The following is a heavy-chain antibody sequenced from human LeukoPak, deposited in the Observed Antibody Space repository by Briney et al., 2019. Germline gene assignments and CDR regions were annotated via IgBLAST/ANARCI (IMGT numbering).Heavy chain of an antibody. V-gene: IGHV4-59*01. J-gene: IGHJ3*02. Sequence: SETLSLTCTVSSGSISSYYWSWIRQPPGKGLEWIGYIYYSGGTNYNPSLKSRVTISVDTSKNQFSLKLSSVTAADTAVYYCARGKTYYDISKDAFDIWGQGTMVTVSP. D-gene: IGHD3-22*01. CDR3: ARGKTYYDISKDAFDI. CDR2: IYYSGGT. CDR1: SGSISSYY.